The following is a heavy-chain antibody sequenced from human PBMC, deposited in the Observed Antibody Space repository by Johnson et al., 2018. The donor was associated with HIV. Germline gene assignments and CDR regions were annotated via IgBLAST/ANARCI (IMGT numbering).Heavy chain of an antibody. CDR1: GFTFSSYD. CDR3: ARAYSGSYINDAFDI. CDR2: IGTAGDT. Sequence: VQLVESGGGLVQPGGSLRLSCAASGFTFSSYDMHWVRQATGKGLEWVSAIGTAGDTYYPGSVKSRFTISRENAKNSLYLQMNSLRAGDTAVYYCARAYSGSYINDAFDIWGQGTMVTVSS. J-gene: IGHJ3*02. D-gene: IGHD1-26*01. V-gene: IGHV3-13*01.